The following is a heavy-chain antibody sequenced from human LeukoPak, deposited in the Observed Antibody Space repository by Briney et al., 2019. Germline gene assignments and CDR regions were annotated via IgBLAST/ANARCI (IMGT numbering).Heavy chain of an antibody. D-gene: IGHD6-13*01. V-gene: IGHV3-23*01. CDR2: ISGSGGAT. CDR1: GFTFSSYG. Sequence: GGSLRLSCGTSGFTFSSYGMSWVRQAPGKGLEWVSIISGSGGATYYADSVKGRFTISRDNSKNTLYLQMNSLRAEDTAVYYCAKATGIAAAGPFYGMDVWGQGTTVTVSS. J-gene: IGHJ6*02. CDR3: AKATGIAAAGPFYGMDV.